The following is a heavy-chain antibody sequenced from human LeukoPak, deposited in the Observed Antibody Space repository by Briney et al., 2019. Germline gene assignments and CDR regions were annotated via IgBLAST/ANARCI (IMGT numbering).Heavy chain of an antibody. D-gene: IGHD2-2*01. CDR3: ARTRDIVVVPAATYNWFDP. CDR1: GGTFSSYA. V-gene: IGHV1-69*13. J-gene: IGHJ5*02. Sequence: SVKVSCKASGGTFSSYAISWVRQAPGQGLEWMGGIIPIFGTANYAQKFQGRVTITADESTGTAYMELSSLRSEDTAVYYCARTRDIVVVPAATYNWFDPWGQGTLVTVSS. CDR2: IIPIFGTA.